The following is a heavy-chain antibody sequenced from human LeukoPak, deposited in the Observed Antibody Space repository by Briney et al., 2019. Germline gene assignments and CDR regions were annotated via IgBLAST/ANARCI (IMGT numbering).Heavy chain of an antibody. CDR1: GITFSSYG. V-gene: IGHV3-30*03. D-gene: IGHD3-10*01. CDR3: ATGDYYGSGSSATLDY. CDR2: ISYDGSNK. Sequence: QAGGSLRLSCAVSGITFSSYGMHWVRQAPGKGLEWVAVISYDGSNKYYAESAKGRFTISRDNSKSTLYLQMNGLRTEDTAVYYCATGDYYGSGSSATLDYWGQGTLVTVSS. J-gene: IGHJ4*02.